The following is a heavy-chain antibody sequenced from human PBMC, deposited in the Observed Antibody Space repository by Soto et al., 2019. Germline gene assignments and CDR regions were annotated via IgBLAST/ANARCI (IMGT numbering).Heavy chain of an antibody. J-gene: IGHJ4*02. CDR2: INPDTGGT. D-gene: IGHD5-12*01. CDR1: GYTFSGYY. CDR3: TRKVATFNFNL. Sequence: ASVKVSCKASGYTFSGYYLHWVRQAPGQGLEWMGWINPDTGGTNYAEKFQGRVTMTRDTSIGTAYLEVNGLTSDDTAVFYCTRKVATFNFNLWGQGTQVTVSS. V-gene: IGHV1-2*02.